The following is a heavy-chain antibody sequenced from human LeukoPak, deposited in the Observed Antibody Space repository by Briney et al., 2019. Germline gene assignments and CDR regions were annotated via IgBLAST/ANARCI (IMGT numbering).Heavy chain of an antibody. CDR1: GFTFNNDW. CDR3: TTGGNVLVAGTRAFDI. J-gene: IGHJ3*02. D-gene: IGHD6-19*01. V-gene: IGHV3-15*07. Sequence: EGSLRLSCAASGFTFNNDWINWVRQAPGKGLEWVGRIKSTVDGGTTDYAAPVKGRFTVSRDDSKNTVYLQMNSLKTEDTAVYYCTTGGNVLVAGTRAFDIWGQGTMVTVSS. CDR2: IKSTVDGGTT.